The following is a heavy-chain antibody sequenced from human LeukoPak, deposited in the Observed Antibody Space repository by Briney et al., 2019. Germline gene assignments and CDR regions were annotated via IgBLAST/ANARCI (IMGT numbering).Heavy chain of an antibody. J-gene: IGHJ6*03. V-gene: IGHV4-4*07. CDR3: ARDNSGSYFYYYYYMDV. D-gene: IGHD1-26*01. CDR1: GASISNYY. CDR2: INASGST. Sequence: SETLSLTCTVSGASISNYYWTWIRQPAGKGLEWIGRINASGSTIYNPSLRSRVSMSVDTSKNHFSLTLNSVTPEDTAVYYCARDNSGSYFYYYYYMDVWGKGTTVTVSS.